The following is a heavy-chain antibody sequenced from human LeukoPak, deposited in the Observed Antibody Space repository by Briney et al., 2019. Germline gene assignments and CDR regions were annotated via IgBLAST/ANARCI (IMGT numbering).Heavy chain of an antibody. CDR1: GYAFTGYY. J-gene: IGHJ4*02. CDR2: INPNSGGT. D-gene: IGHD3-22*01. Sequence: AASVKVSCKASGYAFTGYYMHWVRQAPGQGLEWMGWINPNSGGTYYAQKFQGRVSMTRDTSISTAYMELSSLRSDDTAVYYCYYRVSSGYLTWGQGTLVAVSS. V-gene: IGHV1-2*02. CDR3: YYRVSSGYLT.